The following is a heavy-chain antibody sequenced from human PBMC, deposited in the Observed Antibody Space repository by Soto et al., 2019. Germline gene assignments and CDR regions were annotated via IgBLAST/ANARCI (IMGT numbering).Heavy chain of an antibody. CDR1: GYTFTSYA. Sequence: ASVKVSCKASGYTFTSYAMHWVRQAPGQRLEWMGWINAGNGNTKYSQKFQGRVTITRDTSASTAYMELSSLRSEDTAVYYCARVIQLWLEVSCFVPWDQATLVTLS. D-gene: IGHD5-18*01. CDR3: ARVIQLWLEVSCFVP. CDR2: INAGNGNT. J-gene: IGHJ5*02. V-gene: IGHV1-3*01.